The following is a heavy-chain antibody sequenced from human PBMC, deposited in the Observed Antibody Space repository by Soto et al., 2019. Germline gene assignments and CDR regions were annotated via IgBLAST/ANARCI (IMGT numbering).Heavy chain of an antibody. CDR1: GFTFSSYG. V-gene: IGHV3-30*18. J-gene: IGHJ4*02. Sequence: VGSLRLSCAASGFTFSSYGMHWVRQAPGKGPEWVAFISYDGSNKYYADSVKGRFTISRDNSKNTLYLQMNSLRAEDTAVYYCAKSAISYGYGFLDYWGQGTLVTVSS. D-gene: IGHD5-18*01. CDR2: ISYDGSNK. CDR3: AKSAISYGYGFLDY.